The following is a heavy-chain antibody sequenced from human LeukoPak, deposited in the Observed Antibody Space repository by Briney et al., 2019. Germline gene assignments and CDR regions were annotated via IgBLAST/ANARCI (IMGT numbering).Heavy chain of an antibody. CDR3: ARGGKWELLYYYYYGMDV. D-gene: IGHD1-26*01. V-gene: IGHV1-2*02. Sequence: ASVKVSCKASGYTFTGYYMHWVRQAPGQGLEWMGWINPNSGGTNYAQKFQGRVTMTRDTSISTAYMELSRLRSDDTAVYYCARGGKWELLYYYYYGMDVWGQGTTVTVSS. CDR1: GYTFTGYY. J-gene: IGHJ6*02. CDR2: INPNSGGT.